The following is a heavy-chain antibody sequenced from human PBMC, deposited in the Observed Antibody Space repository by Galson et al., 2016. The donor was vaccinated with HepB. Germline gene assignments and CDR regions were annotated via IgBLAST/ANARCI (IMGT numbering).Heavy chain of an antibody. CDR1: GFTSSSYA. V-gene: IGHV3-23*01. J-gene: IGHJ4*02. CDR3: AKDLAIGLRGEFDY. Sequence: SLRLSCAASGFTSSSYAMSWVRQAPGKGLEWVSAISGSGGSTYYADSGKGRFTISSDNSKNTLYLQMNSLRAEDTAVYYCAKDLAIGLRGEFDYWGQGTLVTVSS. D-gene: IGHD3-16*01. CDR2: ISGSGGST.